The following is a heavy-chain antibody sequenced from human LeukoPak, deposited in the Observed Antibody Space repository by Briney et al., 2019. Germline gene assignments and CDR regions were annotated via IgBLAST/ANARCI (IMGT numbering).Heavy chain of an antibody. D-gene: IGHD3-22*01. CDR1: GFTFSSYA. J-gene: IGHJ3*02. V-gene: IGHV3-21*01. CDR3: ARDSVYCYDSSGYNAFDI. CDR2: ISSSSSYI. Sequence: GGSLRLSCAVSGFTFSSYAMSWVRQAPGKGLEWVSSISSSSSYIYYADSVKGRFTISRDNAKNSLYLQMNSVRAEDTAVYYCARDSVYCYDSSGYNAFDIWGQGTMVTVSS.